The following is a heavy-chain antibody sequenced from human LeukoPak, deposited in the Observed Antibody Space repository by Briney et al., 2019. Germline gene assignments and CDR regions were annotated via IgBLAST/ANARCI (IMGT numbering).Heavy chain of an antibody. CDR2: INPSGGST. Sequence: GASEKVSCKASGYTFTSYYMHWVRQPPGQGLEWMGIINPSGGSTSYAQKFQGRVTMTRDTSTSTVYMELSSLRSEDTAVYYCAREGREVIVDYWGQGTLVTVSS. D-gene: IGHD3-22*01. V-gene: IGHV1-46*01. CDR3: AREGREVIVDY. J-gene: IGHJ4*02. CDR1: GYTFTSYY.